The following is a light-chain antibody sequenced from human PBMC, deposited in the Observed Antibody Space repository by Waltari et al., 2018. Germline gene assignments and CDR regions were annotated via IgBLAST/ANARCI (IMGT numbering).Light chain of an antibody. Sequence: QSALTQPPSASGSPGQSVTISCTGTSRDGGGYNYVSWYQQHPGKAPQVWIFEVRRRPSGVPERFSGAKSGNTASLTVSGLQTEDEAYYYCSSYAGDNNLVFGGGTRVTVL. CDR1: SRDGGGYNY. J-gene: IGLJ2*01. V-gene: IGLV2-8*01. CDR2: EVR. CDR3: SSYAGDNNLV.